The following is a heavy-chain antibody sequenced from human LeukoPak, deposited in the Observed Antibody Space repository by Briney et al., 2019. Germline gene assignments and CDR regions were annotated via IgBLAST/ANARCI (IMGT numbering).Heavy chain of an antibody. D-gene: IGHD2-21*01. V-gene: IGHV1-69*13. CDR2: IIPIFGTA. J-gene: IGHJ4*02. Sequence: ASVKVSCKASGGTFSSYAISWVRQAPGQGLEWMGGIIPIFGTANYAQKFQGRVTITADESTSTAYMELSSLRSEDTAVYYCARSSSVTIPGYYFDYWGQGTLVTVSS. CDR1: GGTFSSYA. CDR3: ARSSSVTIPGYYFDY.